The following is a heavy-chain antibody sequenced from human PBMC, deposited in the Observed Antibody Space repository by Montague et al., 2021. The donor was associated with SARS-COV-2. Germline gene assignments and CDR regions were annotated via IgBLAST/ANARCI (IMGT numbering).Heavy chain of an antibody. D-gene: IGHD6-13*01. CDR1: GDSVSTLNTT. Sequence: CAISGDSVSTLNTTWNWVRQSPSGDLEWLGRTYFRTKWYNDYAVSVKSRITINPDTSKNQFSLQLKSVTPKDTAIYFCGRVFAPAGTFDFWGQGTLVTVSS. CDR2: TYFRTKWYN. V-gene: IGHV6-1*01. J-gene: IGHJ4*02. CDR3: GRVFAPAGTFDF.